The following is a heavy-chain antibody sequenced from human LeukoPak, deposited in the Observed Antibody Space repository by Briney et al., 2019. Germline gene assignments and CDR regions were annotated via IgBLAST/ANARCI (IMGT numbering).Heavy chain of an antibody. CDR3: AHVTRITIFGVFRSTQFDY. CDR1: GFSLSTSGVG. Sequence: ESGPTLVKPTQTLTLTCTFSGFSLSTSGVGVGWIRQPPGKALEWLALIYWNDDKRYSPSLKSRLTITKDTSKTQVVLTMTNMDPVDTATYYCAHVTRITIFGVFRSTQFDYWGQGTLVTVSS. D-gene: IGHD3-3*01. J-gene: IGHJ4*02. CDR2: IYWNDDK. V-gene: IGHV2-5*01.